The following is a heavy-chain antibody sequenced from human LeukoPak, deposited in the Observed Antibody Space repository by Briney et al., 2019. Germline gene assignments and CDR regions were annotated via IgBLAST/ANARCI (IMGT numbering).Heavy chain of an antibody. CDR3: ARNVRIAPRRYFDF. J-gene: IGHJ4*02. V-gene: IGHV2-5*02. CDR2: IYWDNDK. Sequence: SGPTLAKPTQPLTLTCPFSGFSLTASGVGVGWIRQPPGLALESHGDIYWDNDKRYSPSLSSRLTITKDTSRNQVVLSMTNMDPVDTATYYCARNVRIAPRRYFDFWGQGTLVTVSS. D-gene: IGHD6-6*01. CDR1: GFSLTASGVG.